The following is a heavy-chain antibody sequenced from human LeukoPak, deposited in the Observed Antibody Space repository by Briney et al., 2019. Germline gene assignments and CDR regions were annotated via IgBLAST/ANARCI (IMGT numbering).Heavy chain of an antibody. D-gene: IGHD2-2*01. CDR3: ARGLPAAIYAGAY. CDR2: INPNSGGT. V-gene: IGHV1-2*02. Sequence: ASVKVSCKASGYTFTGYYMHWVRQAPGQGLEWMGWINPNSGGTNYAQKFQGRVTMTRDTSISTAYMELSRLRSDDTAVYYCARGLPAAIYAGAYWGQGTLVTVSS. CDR1: GYTFTGYY. J-gene: IGHJ4*02.